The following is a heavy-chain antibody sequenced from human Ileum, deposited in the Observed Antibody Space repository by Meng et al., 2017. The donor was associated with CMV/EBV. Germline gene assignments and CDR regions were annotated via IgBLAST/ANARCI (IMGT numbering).Heavy chain of an antibody. J-gene: IGHJ6*02. D-gene: IGHD2/OR15-2a*01. CDR2: LYYGGST. CDR1: GGSITSNSNF. Sequence: SETLSLTCTVSGGSITSNSNFWVWIRQPPGKGLQWIGNLYYGGSTFYNPSLQSRVSMSVDTSKNQFSLRLTSVTAADTAVYYCASLPCIGTTCHGQNYYYGMDVWGQGTSVT. CDR3: ASLPCIGTTCHGQNYYYGMDV. V-gene: IGHV4-39*01.